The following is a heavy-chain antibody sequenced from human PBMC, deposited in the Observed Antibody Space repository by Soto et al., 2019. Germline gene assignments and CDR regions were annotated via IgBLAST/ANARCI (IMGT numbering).Heavy chain of an antibody. CDR3: ARDGDYGDYEDY. CDR1: GFTVSSNY. CDR2: IYSGGST. D-gene: IGHD4-17*01. V-gene: IGHV3-66*01. Sequence: EGQLVESGGGLVQPGGSLRLSCAASGFTVSSNYMSWVRQAPGKGLEWVSVIYSGGSTYYSDSVKGRFTISRDNSKNTLYLQMNSLRAEYKAVYYCARDGDYGDYEDYWGQGTLVTVSS. J-gene: IGHJ4*02.